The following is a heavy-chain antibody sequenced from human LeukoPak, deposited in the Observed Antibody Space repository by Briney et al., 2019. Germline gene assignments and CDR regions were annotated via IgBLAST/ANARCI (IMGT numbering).Heavy chain of an antibody. CDR1: GFAFRSYA. Sequence: PGGSLRLSCTASGFAFRSYAMVWVRQAPGKGLEGVAAIGSDGDRVHEDSVKGRFTISRDNSKSTLYLQMDNLRAEDTAVYFCAKSAGVATIYFDSWGQGALVTVSS. J-gene: IGHJ4*02. V-gene: IGHV3-23*01. D-gene: IGHD5-12*01. CDR3: AKSAGVATIYFDS. CDR2: IGSDGDR.